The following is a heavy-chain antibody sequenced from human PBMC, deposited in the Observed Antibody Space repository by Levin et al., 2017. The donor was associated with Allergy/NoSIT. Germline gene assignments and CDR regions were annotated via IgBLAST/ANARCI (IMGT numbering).Heavy chain of an antibody. CDR3: TTDSSGYVWYFDL. CDR1: GFTFSNAW. V-gene: IGHV3-15*01. D-gene: IGHD3-22*01. CDR2: IKSKTDGGTT. J-gene: IGHJ2*01. Sequence: GESLKISCAASGFTFSNAWMSWVRQAPGKGLEWVGRIKSKTDGGTTDYAAPVKGRFTISRDDSKNTLYLQMNSLKTEDTAVYYCTTDSSGYVWYFDLWGRGTLVTVSS.